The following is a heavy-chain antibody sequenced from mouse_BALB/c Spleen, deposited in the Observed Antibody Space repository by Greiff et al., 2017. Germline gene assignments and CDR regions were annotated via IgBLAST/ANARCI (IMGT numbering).Heavy chain of an antibody. CDR1: GFNIKDTY. CDR3: ARSDYGNY. D-gene: IGHD2-1*01. J-gene: IGHJ3*01. CDR2: IDPANGNT. V-gene: IGHV14-3*02. Sequence: VHVKQSGAELVKPGASVKLSCTASGFNIKDTYMHWVKQRPEQGLEWIGRIDPANGNTKYDPKFQGKATITADTSSNTAYLQLSSLTSEDTAVYYCARSDYGNYWGQGTLVTVSA.